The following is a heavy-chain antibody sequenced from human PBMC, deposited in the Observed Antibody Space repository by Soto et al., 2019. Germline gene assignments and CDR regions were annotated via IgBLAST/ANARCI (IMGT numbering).Heavy chain of an antibody. D-gene: IGHD1-1*01. Sequence: DVQLVASGGGLIQPGGSLRLSCAALGLTVRGKKYITWVRQAPGKGLEWVSALYDVDGTYYADSAKGRFTISRDNSNNIIYLQMNSLVHDDTAVYYCASWLEREHAYDIWGLGTMVTVSS. V-gene: IGHV3-53*01. CDR2: LYDVDGT. CDR1: GLTVRGKKY. CDR3: ASWLEREHAYDI. J-gene: IGHJ3*02.